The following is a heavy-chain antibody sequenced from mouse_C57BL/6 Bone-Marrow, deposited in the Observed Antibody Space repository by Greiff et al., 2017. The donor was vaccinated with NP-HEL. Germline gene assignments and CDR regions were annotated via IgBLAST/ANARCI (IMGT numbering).Heavy chain of an antibody. J-gene: IGHJ4*01. Sequence: EVQLQQSGAELVRPGASVKLSCTASGFNIKDDYMHWVKQRPEQGLEWIGWIVPENGDTEYASKFQGKATITADTSSNTAYLQLSSLTSEDTAVYYCTPYYYAMDYWGQGTSVTVSS. CDR3: TPYYYAMDY. CDR2: IVPENGDT. CDR1: GFNIKDDY. V-gene: IGHV14-4*01.